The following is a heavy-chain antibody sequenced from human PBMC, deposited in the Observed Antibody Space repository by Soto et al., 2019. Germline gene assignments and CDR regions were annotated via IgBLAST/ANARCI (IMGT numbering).Heavy chain of an antibody. V-gene: IGHV3-23*01. CDR2: ISGSGGST. Sequence: PGGALRLSCAASGFTFSRNAMSWVRQSPGKGLEWVSAISGSGGSTYYADSVKGRFTISRDHSKNTLYLQMNTLRAEDTAVYYCAKGGLTQITNWGQGTLVTVSS. D-gene: IGHD3-3*01. CDR1: GFTFSRNA. J-gene: IGHJ4*02. CDR3: AKGGLTQITN.